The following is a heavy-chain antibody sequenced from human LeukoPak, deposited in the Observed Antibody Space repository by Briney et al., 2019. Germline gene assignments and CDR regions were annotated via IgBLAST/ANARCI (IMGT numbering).Heavy chain of an antibody. CDR1: GFIFSDYY. CDR2: ISSSGSTI. V-gene: IGHV3-11*04. CDR3: ARQYYDFWSGYYTFDY. D-gene: IGHD3-3*01. J-gene: IGHJ4*02. Sequence: AGGSLRLSCAASGFIFSDYYMSWIRQAPGKGLEWVSYISSSGSTIYYADSVKGRFTISRDNAKNSLYLQMNSLRAEDTAVYYCARQYYDFWSGYYTFDYWGQGTLVTVSS.